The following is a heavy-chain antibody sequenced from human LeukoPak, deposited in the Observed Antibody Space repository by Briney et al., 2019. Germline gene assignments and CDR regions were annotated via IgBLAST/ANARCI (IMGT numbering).Heavy chain of an antibody. V-gene: IGHV4-31*03. CDR1: GGSISSGGYY. CDR2: IYYSGSTSGST. CDR3: ATARDSSAFYGFDY. Sequence: SETLSLTCTVSGGSISSGGYYWSWIRQYPGEGLEWVGYIYYSGSTSGSTYYNPSLKSRLTISIDTFENQFSLELSSVTAADTAIYYCATARDSSAFYGFDYWGQGTLVTVSS. D-gene: IGHD3-22*01. J-gene: IGHJ4*02.